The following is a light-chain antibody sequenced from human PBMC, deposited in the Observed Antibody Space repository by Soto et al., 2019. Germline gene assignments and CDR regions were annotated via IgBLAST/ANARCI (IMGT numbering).Light chain of an antibody. CDR3: SSYTSTNTLYV. Sequence: QSALTQPRSVSGSPGQSVTISCTGTSSDVGGYNYVSWYQQHPGKAPKLMIYEVSNRPSGVSNRFSGSKSGYTASLTISGLRPEDEADYYCSSYTSTNTLYVFGTGTKVTVL. V-gene: IGLV2-14*01. CDR1: SSDVGGYNY. J-gene: IGLJ1*01. CDR2: EVS.